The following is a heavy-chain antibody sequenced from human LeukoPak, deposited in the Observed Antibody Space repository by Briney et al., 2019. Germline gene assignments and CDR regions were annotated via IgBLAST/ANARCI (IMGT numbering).Heavy chain of an antibody. V-gene: IGHV3-7*01. CDR2: TKQDGSEK. Sequence: GGSLRLSCAASELTSSTSWMSWVRQAPGKGLEWVAQTKQDGSEKYYVDSVKGRFTTSRDKNSLFLQMNSVRAEDTAVYYCAKGVAGMDVWGQGTTVTVSS. D-gene: IGHD2-15*01. J-gene: IGHJ6*02. CDR1: ELTSSTSW. CDR3: AKGVAGMDV.